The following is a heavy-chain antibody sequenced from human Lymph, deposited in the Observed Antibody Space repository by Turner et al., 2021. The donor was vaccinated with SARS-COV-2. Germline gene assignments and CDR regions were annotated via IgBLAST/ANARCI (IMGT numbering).Heavy chain of an antibody. D-gene: IGHD5-12*01. V-gene: IGHV3-43*02. CDR3: AKEGLSGRRLQFVPYFAY. CDR2: ISGDGGST. J-gene: IGHJ4*02. Sequence: EVHLVESGGGVVQPGGSLRLSCAASGFTFDDYAMHWVRQAPGKGLEWVSLISGDGGSTYYADSVKGRFTISRDDSKNSLYLQINSLRTEDTALYYCAKEGLSGRRLQFVPYFAYWGQGTLVSVSS. CDR1: GFTFDDYA.